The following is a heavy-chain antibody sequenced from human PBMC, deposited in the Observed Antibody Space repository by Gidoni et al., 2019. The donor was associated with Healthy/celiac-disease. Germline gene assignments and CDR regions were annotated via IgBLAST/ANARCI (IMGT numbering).Heavy chain of an antibody. J-gene: IGHJ6*03. V-gene: IGHV1-2*02. CDR3: ARGQIVVPWYYYYYMDV. D-gene: IGHD3-22*01. CDR1: GYTFTGYY. Sequence: QVQLVQSGAEVKKPGASVKVSCKASGYTFTGYYMHWVRQAPGQGLEWMGWINPNSGGTNYAQKFQGRVTMTRDTSISTAYMELSRLRSDDTAVYYCARGQIVVPWYYYYYMDVWGKGTTVTVSS. CDR2: INPNSGGT.